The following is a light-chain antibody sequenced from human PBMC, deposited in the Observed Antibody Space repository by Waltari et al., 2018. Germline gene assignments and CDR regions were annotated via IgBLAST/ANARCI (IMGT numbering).Light chain of an antibody. Sequence: SYELTQPPSVSVSPGQTATITCSGAALPKQFAHWYHQKPGQAPVVVIYKDTERPSGIPERFSGSSSGTTVTLTINGVQAEDEADYYCQSADSSGTWVFGGGTKLTVL. J-gene: IGLJ3*02. CDR3: QSADSSGTWV. V-gene: IGLV3-25*03. CDR1: ALPKQF. CDR2: KDT.